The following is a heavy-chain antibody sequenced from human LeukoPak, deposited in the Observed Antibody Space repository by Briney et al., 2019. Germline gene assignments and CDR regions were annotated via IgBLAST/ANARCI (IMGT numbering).Heavy chain of an antibody. CDR3: ARGKNDYGDSYPTTHDYFDY. CDR2: IRFDGSDK. V-gene: IGHV3-7*01. CDR1: GFTFSSYW. J-gene: IGHJ4*02. D-gene: IGHD4-17*01. Sequence: GGSLRLSCAASGFTFSSYWLSWVRQAPGKGLEWVANIRFDGSDKYYVDSVKGRFTISRDNAKNSLYLQMNSLRAEDTAVYYCARGKNDYGDSYPTTHDYFDYWGQGTLVTVSS.